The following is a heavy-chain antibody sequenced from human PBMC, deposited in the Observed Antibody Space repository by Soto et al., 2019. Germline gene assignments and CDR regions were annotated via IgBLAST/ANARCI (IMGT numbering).Heavy chain of an antibody. D-gene: IGHD2-15*01. J-gene: IGHJ6*02. CDR2: FDPEDGET. V-gene: IGHV1-24*01. Sequence: ASVKVSCKVSGYTLTELSMHWVRQTPLKGLEWMVGFDPEDGETIYAQKFQGRVTMTEDTSKDTAYMELSSLRSEDTAVYYCAASRWQLLLGPVYYYSYYGMDVWG. CDR1: GYTLTELS. CDR3: AASRWQLLLGPVYYYSYYGMDV.